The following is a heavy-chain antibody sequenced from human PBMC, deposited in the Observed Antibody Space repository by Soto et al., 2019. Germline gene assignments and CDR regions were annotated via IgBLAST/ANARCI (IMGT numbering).Heavy chain of an antibody. V-gene: IGHV3-30-3*01. CDR2: MSPSGAEK. CDR3: ALDNIPAATDYFDY. J-gene: IGHJ4*02. Sequence: PGGSLRLSCVASGFSFNTNVLHWVRQAPGKGLEWVAAMSPSGAEKYYTDSVRGRFTISRDNSKNTLYLQMNSLTTDDTAVYYCALDNIPAATDYFDYWGQGTVVTVSS. CDR1: GFSFNTNV. D-gene: IGHD2-2*01.